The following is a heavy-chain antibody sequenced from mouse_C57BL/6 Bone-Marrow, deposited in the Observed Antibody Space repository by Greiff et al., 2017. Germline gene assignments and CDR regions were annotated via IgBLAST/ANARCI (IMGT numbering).Heavy chain of an antibody. V-gene: IGHV1-81*01. CDR1: GYTFTSYG. Sequence: QVQLKESGAELARPGASVKLSCKASGYTFTSYGISWVKQRTGQGLEWIGEIYPRSGNTYYNEKFKGKATLTADKSSSTAYMELRSLTSEDSAVYFCAREEYYGSRRDFDYWGQGTTLTVAS. D-gene: IGHD1-1*01. J-gene: IGHJ2*01. CDR3: AREEYYGSRRDFDY. CDR2: IYPRSGNT.